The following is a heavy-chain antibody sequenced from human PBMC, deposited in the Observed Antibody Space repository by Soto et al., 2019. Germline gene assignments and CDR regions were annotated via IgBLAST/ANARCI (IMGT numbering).Heavy chain of an antibody. V-gene: IGHV3-30-3*01. D-gene: IGHD3-3*01. CDR2: ISYDGSNK. J-gene: IGHJ4*02. CDR1: GFTFSSYA. Sequence: QVPLVESGGGVVQPGRSLRLSCAASGFTFSSYAMHWVRQAPGKGLEWVAVISYDGSNKYYADSVKGRFTISRDNSKNPLYLQMNSLRAEDTAVYYCARVGLLGHYDFWSGPQRWGQGTLVTVSS. CDR3: ARVGLLGHYDFWSGPQR.